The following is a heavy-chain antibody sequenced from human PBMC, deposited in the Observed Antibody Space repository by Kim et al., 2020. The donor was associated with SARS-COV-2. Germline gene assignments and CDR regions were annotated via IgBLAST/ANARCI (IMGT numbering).Heavy chain of an antibody. V-gene: IGHV4-31*02. CDR3: ARDAYSSSWYLSAFDI. Sequence: LKSRGTISVDTSKNQFYLKLSSVTAADTAVYYCARDAYSSSWYLSAFDIWGQGTMVTVSS. J-gene: IGHJ3*02. D-gene: IGHD6-13*01.